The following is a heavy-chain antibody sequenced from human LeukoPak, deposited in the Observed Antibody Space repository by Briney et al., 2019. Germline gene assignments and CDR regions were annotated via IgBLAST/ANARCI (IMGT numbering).Heavy chain of an antibody. V-gene: IGHV1-2*02. CDR2: INPNTGVT. CDR1: GYTFTGQY. Sequence: ASVKVSCKASGYTFTGQYMHWVRQAPGQGLEWMEWINPNTGVTNYAQRLQGRVTMTRDTTISTAYMELSRLTSDDTAVYFCASYPRYSSSPPFDYWGQGTLVTVSS. D-gene: IGHD6-6*01. J-gene: IGHJ4*02. CDR3: ASYPRYSSSPPFDY.